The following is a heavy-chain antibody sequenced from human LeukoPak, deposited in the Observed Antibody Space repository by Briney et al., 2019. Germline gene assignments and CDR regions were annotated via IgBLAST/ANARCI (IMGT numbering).Heavy chain of an antibody. V-gene: IGHV3-23*01. D-gene: IGHD3-22*01. CDR1: GFTFSSYA. Sequence: PGGSLRLSCAASGFTFSSYAMSWVRQAPGKGLEWVSAISGSGGSTYYADSVKGRFTISRDNSKNTLYLQMNSLRVEDTAVYYCAKSSPRRSRITMIVVVITPIQYFDYWGQGTLVTVSS. CDR2: ISGSGGST. CDR3: AKSSPRRSRITMIVVVITPIQYFDY. J-gene: IGHJ4*02.